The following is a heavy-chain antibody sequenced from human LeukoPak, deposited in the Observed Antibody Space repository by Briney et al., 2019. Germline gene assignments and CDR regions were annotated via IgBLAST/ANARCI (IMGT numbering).Heavy chain of an antibody. CDR3: ARVVKSPHRVIRGGYFDY. V-gene: IGHV4-59*01. D-gene: IGHD3-22*01. J-gene: IGHJ4*02. Sequence: PSETLSLTCTVSGGSISSYYWSWIRQPPGKGLEWIGYIYYSGSTNYNPSLKSRVTISVDTSKNQFSLKLSSVTAADTAVYYCARVVKSPHRVIRGGYFDYWGQGTLVTVSS. CDR2: IYYSGST. CDR1: GGSISSYY.